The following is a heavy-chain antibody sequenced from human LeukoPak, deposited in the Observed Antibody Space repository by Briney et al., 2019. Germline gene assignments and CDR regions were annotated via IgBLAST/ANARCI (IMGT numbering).Heavy chain of an antibody. D-gene: IGHD5-18*01. CDR3: ARGLDGGIGYSYGD. CDR1: GGTFSSYA. Sequence: ASVKVSCKASGGTFSSYAISWVRQAPGQGLEWMGGIIPIFGTANYAQKFQGRVTITTDESTSTAYMELSSLRSEDTAVHYCARGLDGGIGYSYGDWGQGTLVTVSS. CDR2: IIPIFGTA. J-gene: IGHJ4*02. V-gene: IGHV1-69*05.